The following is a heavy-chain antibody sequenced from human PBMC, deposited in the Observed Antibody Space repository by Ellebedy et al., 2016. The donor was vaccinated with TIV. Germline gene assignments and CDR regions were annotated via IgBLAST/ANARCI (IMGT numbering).Heavy chain of an antibody. CDR3: ARDPHQTTVTNPPHWFDP. Sequence: AASVKVSCKASGYTFTSYAMHWVRQAPGQRLEWMGWINAGNGNTKYSQKFQGRVTITRDTSASTAYMELSSLRSEDTAVYYCARDPHQTTVTNPPHWFDPWGQGTLVTVSS. V-gene: IGHV1-3*01. CDR1: GYTFTSYA. CDR2: INAGNGNT. J-gene: IGHJ5*02. D-gene: IGHD4-17*01.